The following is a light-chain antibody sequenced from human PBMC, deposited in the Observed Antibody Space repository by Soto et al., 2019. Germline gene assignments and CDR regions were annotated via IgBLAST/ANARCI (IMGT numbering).Light chain of an antibody. CDR3: QQCNSFPRT. CDR1: QDIGTG. V-gene: IGKV1-12*01. J-gene: IGKJ2*02. CDR2: AAS. Sequence: DIQMTQSPSSVSASEGDSVTITCRASQDIGTGLGWYQQKPGKAPKLLIYAASRLLSAVPSRFSGSASGTDFTLTISGVQPEDFAIYYCQQCNSFPRTFGQGTRLEIK.